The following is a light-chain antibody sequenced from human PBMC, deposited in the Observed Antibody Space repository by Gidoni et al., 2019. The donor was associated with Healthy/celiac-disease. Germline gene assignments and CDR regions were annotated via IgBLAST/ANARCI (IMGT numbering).Light chain of an antibody. J-gene: IGKJ2*03. CDR1: QSVSSY. Sequence: EIVLTQSPDTLSLSPGDRATLSCRASQSVSSYLAWYQQKPGQAPRLLIYDASNRATGIPARFSGSGSGTDFTLTISSLEPEDFAVYYCQQRSNWRYSFGQGTKLEIK. V-gene: IGKV3-11*01. CDR3: QQRSNWRYS. CDR2: DAS.